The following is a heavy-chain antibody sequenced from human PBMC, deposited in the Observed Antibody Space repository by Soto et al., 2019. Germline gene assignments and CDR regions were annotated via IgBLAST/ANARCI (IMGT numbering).Heavy chain of an antibody. CDR3: AKGGCSGGSCYPFDY. CDR1: GFTFSHYA. V-gene: IGHV3-23*01. Sequence: EVQLLESGGDLVQPGGSLRLSCAASGFTFSHYAMSWVRQAPGKGLQWVSTISGGGASAYYADSVKGRFIISRDNSKNTLSLQMKSLRVDDTDVYYCAKGGCSGGSCYPFDYWGQGTLVTVSS. CDR2: ISGGGASA. D-gene: IGHD2-15*01. J-gene: IGHJ4*02.